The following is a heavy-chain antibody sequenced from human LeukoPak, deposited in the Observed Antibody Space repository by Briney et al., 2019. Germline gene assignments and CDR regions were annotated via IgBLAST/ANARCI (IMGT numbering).Heavy chain of an antibody. J-gene: IGHJ6*03. Sequence: SETLSLTCAVYGGSFSGYYWSWIRQPPGKGLEWIGEINHSGSTNYNPSLKSRVTISVDTSKNQFSLKLSSVTAADTAVYYCARGVLYYDILTGYLDYYMDVWGKGTTVIVSS. CDR2: INHSGST. CDR3: ARGVLYYDILTGYLDYYMDV. D-gene: IGHD3-9*01. CDR1: GGSFSGYY. V-gene: IGHV4-34*01.